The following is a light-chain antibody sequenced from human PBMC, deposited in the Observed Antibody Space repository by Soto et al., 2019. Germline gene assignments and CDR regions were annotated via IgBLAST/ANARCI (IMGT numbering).Light chain of an antibody. V-gene: IGLV2-8*01. CDR3: SSYAGGNNLL. J-gene: IGLJ2*01. CDR1: SSDVGGYSF. CDR2: EVT. Sequence: QSALTQPPSASGSLGQSVTISCTGTSSDVGGYSFVSWYQQHPGKAPKLMIYEVTKRPSGVPDRFSGSKSGSTASLTVSGLQAEDEADYYCSSYAGGNNLLFGGGTKVTVL.